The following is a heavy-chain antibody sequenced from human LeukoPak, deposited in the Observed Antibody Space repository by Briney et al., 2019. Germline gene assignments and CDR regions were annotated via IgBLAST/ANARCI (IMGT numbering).Heavy chain of an antibody. CDR1: GFTFSSYW. J-gene: IGHJ4*02. Sequence: GGSLRLSCAASGFTFSSYWMHWVRQAPGRGLVWVSRINSDGSSTSYADSVKGRFNISRDNAKNTLYLQMNSLRAEDTAVYYCARSYYGSGSYFGYWGQGTLVTVSS. CDR3: ARSYYGSGSYFGY. CDR2: INSDGSST. D-gene: IGHD3-10*01. V-gene: IGHV3-74*01.